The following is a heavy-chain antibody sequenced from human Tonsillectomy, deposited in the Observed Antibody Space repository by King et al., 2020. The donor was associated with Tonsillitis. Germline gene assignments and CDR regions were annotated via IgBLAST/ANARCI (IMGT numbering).Heavy chain of an antibody. V-gene: IGHV4-39*01. Sequence: QLQESGPGLVKPSETLSLTCIVSGGSISSSNYYWGWIRQPPGKGLEWIGSIYYSGNTYYSPSLKSRVTISVDTSKNQFSLKLLSVTAADTAVFYCARGPTIKYFDYWGRGTLVTVSS. J-gene: IGHJ4*01. D-gene: IGHD2-2*01. CDR2: IYYSGNT. CDR1: GGSISSSNYY. CDR3: ARGPTIKYFDY.